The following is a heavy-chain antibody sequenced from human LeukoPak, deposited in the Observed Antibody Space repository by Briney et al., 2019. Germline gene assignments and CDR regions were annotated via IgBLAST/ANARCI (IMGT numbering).Heavy chain of an antibody. CDR2: IYYRGNT. Sequence: SETLFLTCTVSGGSISSGPYYWAWIRQPPGRGLEWIGSIYYRGNTYHTPSLKSRVTISIDTSKNQFSLSVISVTAADTAVYFCARPTAGPATQGYDSWGQGILVTVAS. CDR1: GGSISSGPYY. J-gene: IGHJ4*02. D-gene: IGHD1-1*01. CDR3: ARPTAGPATQGYDS. V-gene: IGHV4-39*01.